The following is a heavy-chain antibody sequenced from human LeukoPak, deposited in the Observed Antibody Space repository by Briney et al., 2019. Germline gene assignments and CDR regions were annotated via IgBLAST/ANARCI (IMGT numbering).Heavy chain of an antibody. Sequence: GGSLRLSCAASGFTFSLYEVNWDRQAPGKGLEWISYISRSGGTIYYTDSVKGRFTTSRDNAKNSLYLQMNSLRVEDTAVYYCARDSFSSGWFLFDYWGQGALVTVSS. CDR3: ARDSFSSGWFLFDY. J-gene: IGHJ4*02. CDR2: ISRSGGTI. D-gene: IGHD6-19*01. V-gene: IGHV3-48*03. CDR1: GFTFSLYE.